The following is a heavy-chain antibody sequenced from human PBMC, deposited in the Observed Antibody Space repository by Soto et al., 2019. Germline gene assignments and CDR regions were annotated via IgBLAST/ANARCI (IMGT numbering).Heavy chain of an antibody. V-gene: IGHV1-69*01. Sequence: QVQLVQSGAEVKKPGSSVKVSCKASGGTFSSYAISWVRQAPGQGLEWMGGIIPIFGTANYAQKFQGRVTITADESTGTAYMELSSLRSEDTAVYYCASPCRGSSSWYSYCCYGMDVWGQGTTVTVSS. D-gene: IGHD6-13*01. CDR3: ASPCRGSSSWYSYCCYGMDV. CDR2: IIPIFGTA. CDR1: GGTFSSYA. J-gene: IGHJ6*02.